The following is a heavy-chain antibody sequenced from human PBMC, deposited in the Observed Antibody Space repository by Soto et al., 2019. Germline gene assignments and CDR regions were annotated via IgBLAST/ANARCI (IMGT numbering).Heavy chain of an antibody. CDR2: LSYYERDK. J-gene: IGHJ4*02. V-gene: IGHV3-30*03. Sequence: PGGSLRLSCGTSGFSFSSYVLHWVRQAPGKGLEWVAVLSYYERDKYYADSVKGRFTISRDNSKNTLYLQMNSLRAEDTAVYYCAREGSGDAYNAGGAMDYWGQGTLVTVS. CDR3: AREGSGDAYNAGGAMDY. CDR1: GFSFSSYV. D-gene: IGHD2-2*01.